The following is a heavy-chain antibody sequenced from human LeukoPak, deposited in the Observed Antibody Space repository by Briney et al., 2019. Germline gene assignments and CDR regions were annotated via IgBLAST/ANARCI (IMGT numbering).Heavy chain of an antibody. D-gene: IGHD6-13*01. V-gene: IGHV3-53*01. CDR3: AKEIKFRAAAGDYFDY. CDR1: GFTISDRH. J-gene: IGHJ4*02. Sequence: PGGSLRLSCAASGFTISDRHMNWVRQAPGMGLEWVSVIHTAGRTYYADSVKGRFTISRDNSKNTLYLQMNSLRAEDTAVYYCAKEIKFRAAAGDYFDYWGQGTLVTVSS. CDR2: IHTAGRT.